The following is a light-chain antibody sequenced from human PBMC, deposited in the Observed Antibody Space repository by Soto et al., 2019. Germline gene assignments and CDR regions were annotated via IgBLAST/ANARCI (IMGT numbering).Light chain of an antibody. CDR3: QQYGSSGT. J-gene: IGKJ1*01. CDR1: QSVSSY. V-gene: IGKV3-11*01. CDR2: DAS. Sequence: EIGLKQSPATLSLSPGERATLSCRASQSVSSYLAWYQQKPGQAPRLLIYDASNRATGIPARFSGSGSGTDFTLTISRLEPEDFAVYYCQQYGSSGTFGQGTKVDIK.